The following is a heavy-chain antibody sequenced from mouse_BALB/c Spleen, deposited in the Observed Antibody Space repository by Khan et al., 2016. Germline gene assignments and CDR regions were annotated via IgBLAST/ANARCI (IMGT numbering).Heavy chain of an antibody. Sequence: EVQLQESGPDLVKPSQSLSLTCTVTGYSITSGYSWHWIRQFPGNKLEWMGYIHYSGSTNYNPSLKSRISITRDTSENQFFLQLNSVTTEDTATYCCASYGNYVGTWWYFDVWGAGTTVTVSS. CDR2: IHYSGST. V-gene: IGHV3-1*02. CDR1: GYSITSGYS. D-gene: IGHD2-1*01. CDR3: ASYGNYVGTWWYFDV. J-gene: IGHJ1*01.